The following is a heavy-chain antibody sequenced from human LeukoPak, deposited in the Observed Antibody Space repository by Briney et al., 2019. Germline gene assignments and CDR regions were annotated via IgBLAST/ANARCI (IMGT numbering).Heavy chain of an antibody. CDR2: IYSGGST. CDR1: GFTVSSNY. J-gene: IGHJ4*02. CDR3: ARDSIVVAGTDY. D-gene: IGHD6-19*01. V-gene: IGHV3-66*01. Sequence: GGSLRLSCAASGFTVSSNYMSWVRQAPGEGLEWVSVIYSGGSTYYADSVKGRFTISRDNSKNTLYLQMNSLRAEDTAVYYCARDSIVVAGTDYWGQGTLVTVSS.